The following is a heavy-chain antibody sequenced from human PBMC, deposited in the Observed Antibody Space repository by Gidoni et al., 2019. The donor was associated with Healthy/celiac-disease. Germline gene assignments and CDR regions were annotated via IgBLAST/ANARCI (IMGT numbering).Heavy chain of an antibody. CDR2: IYKDGWT. CDR3: ARVSAKESSIAAPVQDAFDI. J-gene: IGHJ3*02. CDR1: GLPFSSNY. Sequence: EVQVVETGGGLIQPGGSLRISCAASGLPFSSNYLSWVRQAPGKGLDWVSVIYKDGWTFYADSVKGRFTISRDNSKNTVYLQMNSLRAEDTAVYYCARVSAKESSIAAPVQDAFDIWGQGTMVTVSS. D-gene: IGHD6-6*01. V-gene: IGHV3-53*02.